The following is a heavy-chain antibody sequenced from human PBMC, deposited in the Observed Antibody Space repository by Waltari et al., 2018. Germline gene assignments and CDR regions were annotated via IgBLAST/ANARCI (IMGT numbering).Heavy chain of an antibody. CDR1: GGSFSGYY. Sequence: QVQLQQWGAGLLKPSETLSLTRDVPGGSFSGYYWTWIRQPPGKGLEWIGEIYPSGRTNYNPSLKSRVRMSADTSKNQISLSLTSMTAADTAVYYCARGRIVGVTRWFDPWGQGTPVTVSS. J-gene: IGHJ5*02. V-gene: IGHV4-34*01. D-gene: IGHD1-26*01. CDR3: ARGRIVGVTRWFDP. CDR2: IYPSGRT.